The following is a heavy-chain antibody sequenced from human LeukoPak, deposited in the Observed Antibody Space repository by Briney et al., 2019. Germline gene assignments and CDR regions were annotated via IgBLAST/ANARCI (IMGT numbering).Heavy chain of an antibody. CDR3: ARDKSGAVAGIYYYYYYMDV. V-gene: IGHV3-48*01. CDR1: GFTFSSYS. Sequence: QPGGSLRLSCAASGFTFSSYSMNWVRQAPGKGLEWVSYITSSSSTIYHADSVKGRFTISRDNAKNSLYLQMNNLRAEDTAVYYCARDKSGAVAGIYYYYYYMDVWGKGTTVTVSS. D-gene: IGHD6-19*01. J-gene: IGHJ6*03. CDR2: ITSSSSTI.